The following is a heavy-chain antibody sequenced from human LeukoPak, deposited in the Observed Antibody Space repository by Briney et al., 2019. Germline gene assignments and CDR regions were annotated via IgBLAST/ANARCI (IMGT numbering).Heavy chain of an antibody. D-gene: IGHD1-1*01. CDR2: INSGSTYT. CDR3: ARSLTTLTYEGY. Sequence: GGSLRLSCAASGFTFSSYWMHWVRQAPGKGLEWVSSINSGSTYTYYTESVKGRFTVSRDNAKNSLFLQMNSPRAEDTAIYYCARSLTTLTYEGYWGQGTLVTVSS. J-gene: IGHJ4*02. V-gene: IGHV3-21*01. CDR1: GFTFSSYW.